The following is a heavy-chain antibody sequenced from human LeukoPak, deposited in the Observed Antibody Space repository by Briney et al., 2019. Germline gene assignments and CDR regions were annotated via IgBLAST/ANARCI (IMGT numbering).Heavy chain of an antibody. CDR2: INPNSGGT. V-gene: IGHV1-2*02. CDR3: ARGLRTYYYDSSGYYSD. Sequence: ASVKVSCKASGYTFTGYYMHWVRQAPGQGLEWMGWINPNSGGTNYAQKFQGRVTMTRDTSISTAYMELSRLRSDDTAVYYCARGLRTYYYDSSGYYSDWGQGTLVTVSS. D-gene: IGHD3-22*01. J-gene: IGHJ4*02. CDR1: GYTFTGYY.